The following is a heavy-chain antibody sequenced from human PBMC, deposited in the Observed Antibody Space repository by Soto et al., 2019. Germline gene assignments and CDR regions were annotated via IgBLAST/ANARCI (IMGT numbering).Heavy chain of an antibody. CDR2: ISAFNGNT. J-gene: IGHJ3*02. Sequence: QVQLVQSGAEMKKPGASVKVSCKTSGYTFSSYSINWVRQAPGQGLEWLGWISAFNGNTNYAQKVQGRVTMTTDTSTNTAYMELRSPTSDDTAVYYCARDGGTGGYRAAFDIWGQGTMVTVSS. V-gene: IGHV1-18*04. CDR3: ARDGGTGGYRAAFDI. CDR1: GYTFSSYS. D-gene: IGHD3-16*02.